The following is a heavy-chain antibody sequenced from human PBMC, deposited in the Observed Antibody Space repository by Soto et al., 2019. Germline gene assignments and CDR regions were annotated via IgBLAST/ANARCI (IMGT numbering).Heavy chain of an antibody. V-gene: IGHV3-21*01. CDR1: GFTFSSYS. D-gene: IGHD4-4*01. J-gene: IGHJ2*01. CDR3: ARPLWRNDYNWGYFDL. Sequence: VRSLRLSCADSGFTFSSYSMNWVRQAPGKGLEWVSSISSSSTYIYYADSVKGRFTISRDNAKNSLYLQMNSLRAEDTAVYYCARPLWRNDYNWGYFDLWGRGTLVTVSS. CDR2: ISSSSTYI.